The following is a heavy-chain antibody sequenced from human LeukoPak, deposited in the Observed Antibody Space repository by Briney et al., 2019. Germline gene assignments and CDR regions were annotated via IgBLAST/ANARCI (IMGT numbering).Heavy chain of an antibody. CDR2: SRNRAHSYTT. J-gene: IGHJ4*02. Sequence: PGGSLILSCSVSGFTFSDHYMDWVRQAPGKGLDWVGRSRNRAHSYTTEYAASVKGRFTVSRADSENLLFLQMNSLKTDDTAVYYCVALIRGLGYWGQGTLVTVSS. D-gene: IGHD3-10*01. V-gene: IGHV3-72*01. CDR1: GFTFSDHY. CDR3: VALIRGLGY.